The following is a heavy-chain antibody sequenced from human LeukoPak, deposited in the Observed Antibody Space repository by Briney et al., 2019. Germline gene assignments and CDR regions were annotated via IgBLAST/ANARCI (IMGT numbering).Heavy chain of an antibody. CDR1: GYTLTELS. V-gene: IGHV1-24*01. Sequence: GASVTVSCTVSGYTLTELSMHWVRQAPGKGLEWMGGFDPEDGETIYAQKFQGRVTMTEDTSTDTAYMELSSLRSEDTAVYYCVTEDVVVPAAMVHWGQGTLVTVSS. D-gene: IGHD2-2*01. J-gene: IGHJ4*02. CDR2: FDPEDGET. CDR3: VTEDVVVPAAMVH.